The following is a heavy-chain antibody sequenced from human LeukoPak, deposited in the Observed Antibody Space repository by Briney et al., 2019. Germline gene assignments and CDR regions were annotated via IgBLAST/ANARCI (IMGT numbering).Heavy chain of an antibody. D-gene: IGHD1-26*01. CDR2: ISYDGSNK. J-gene: IGHJ4*02. CDR3: AVLVGATLGPLDY. CDR1: GFTFSSYG. Sequence: PGGSLRLSCAASGFTFSSYGMHWVRQAPGKGLEWVAVISYDGSNKYYADSVKGRFTISRDNSKNKLYLQMNSLRAEDTAVYYCAVLVGATLGPLDYWGQGTLVTVSS. V-gene: IGHV3-30*03.